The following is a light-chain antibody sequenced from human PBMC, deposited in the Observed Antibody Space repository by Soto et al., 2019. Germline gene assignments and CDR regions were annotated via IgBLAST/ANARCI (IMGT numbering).Light chain of an antibody. Sequence: DIQVTQSPSTLSASVGDRVTITCRASQSISGWLAWFQQKPGKAPRLLIFTASSLDSGVPSRFSGSGSGTEFTLTISSLQPDDFATYYCQQYNSFPWTFGQGTKVEIK. CDR2: TAS. J-gene: IGKJ1*01. CDR1: QSISGW. CDR3: QQYNSFPWT. V-gene: IGKV1-5*03.